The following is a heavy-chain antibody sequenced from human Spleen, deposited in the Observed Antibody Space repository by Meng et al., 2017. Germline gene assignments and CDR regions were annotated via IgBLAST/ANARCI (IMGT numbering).Heavy chain of an antibody. CDR1: GFTFNNYS. CDR3: SGHIDY. Sequence: GESLKISCAASGFTFNNYSMTWVRQAPGKGLEWVGRIKSNPDGGTIDYGAPVKGRFTISRDDSKNTVYLQMNSLQTEDTAVYYCSGHIDYWGQGTLVTVSS. CDR2: IKSNPDGGTI. V-gene: IGHV3-15*01. J-gene: IGHJ4*02.